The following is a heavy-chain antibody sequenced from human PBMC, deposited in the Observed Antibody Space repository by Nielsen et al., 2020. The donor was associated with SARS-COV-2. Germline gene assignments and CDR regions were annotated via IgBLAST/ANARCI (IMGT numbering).Heavy chain of an antibody. Sequence: GESRKISCAASGFTVSSNYMSWVRQAPGKGLEWVSVIYSGGSTYYADSVKGRFTISRDNSKNTLYLQMNSLRAEDTAVYYCARATWELLDYWGQGTLVTVSS. D-gene: IGHD1-26*01. CDR1: GFTVSSNY. CDR3: ARATWELLDY. J-gene: IGHJ4*02. CDR2: IYSGGST. V-gene: IGHV3-53*01.